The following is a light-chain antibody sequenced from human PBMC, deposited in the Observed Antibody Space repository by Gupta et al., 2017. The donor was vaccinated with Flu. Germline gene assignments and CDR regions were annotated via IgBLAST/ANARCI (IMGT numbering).Light chain of an antibody. Sequence: HSGLTQPPSASGTPGQRVSISCSGSRSSIGSNTLNWYQHLPGTAPKPLIYVNNQLPSGVPDRFSGSKSGTSASLAISGLQAEDEADYYCASWDDSLSGQVVFGGGTKLTVL. CDR1: RSSIGSNT. CDR3: ASWDDSLSGQVV. CDR2: VNN. J-gene: IGLJ2*01. V-gene: IGLV1-44*01.